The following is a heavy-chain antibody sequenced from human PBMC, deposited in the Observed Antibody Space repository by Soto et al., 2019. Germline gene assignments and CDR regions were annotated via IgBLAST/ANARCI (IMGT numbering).Heavy chain of an antibody. CDR2: IYPGDSDT. J-gene: IGHJ4*02. CDR1: GYSFTSYW. V-gene: IGHV5-51*01. Sequence: LQISLKGSGYSFTSYWIGWVRQMPGKGLEWMGIIYPGDSDTRYSPSFQGQFTISADKSISTAYLQWSSLKASDTAMYYCARSPFVVVTAPFDYWGQGTLVTVSS. CDR3: ARSPFVVVTAPFDY. D-gene: IGHD2-21*02.